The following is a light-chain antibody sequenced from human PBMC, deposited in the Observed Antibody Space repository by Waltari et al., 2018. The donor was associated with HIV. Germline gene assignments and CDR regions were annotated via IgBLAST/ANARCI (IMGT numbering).Light chain of an antibody. Sequence: QSALTQPRSVSGSPGQTVTISCTGSSNDVGRYNYVSWYQQHPGKAPKFLIYAVSKRPSGVPDRFSGSKSDNTASLTISGLQAEDEADYYCWSFAGSYTVFGGGTKVTVL. CDR3: WSFAGSYTV. V-gene: IGLV2-11*01. J-gene: IGLJ3*02. CDR1: SNDVGRYNY. CDR2: AVS.